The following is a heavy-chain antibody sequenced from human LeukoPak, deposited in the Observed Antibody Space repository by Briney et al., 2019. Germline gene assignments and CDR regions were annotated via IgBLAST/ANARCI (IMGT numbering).Heavy chain of an antibody. CDR2: IYPGDSDT. D-gene: IGHD4-17*01. Sequence: GESLKISCKGSGYTFSGYWIAWVRQMPGKGLEWMGIIYPGDSDTRYSPSFQGQVTISADKSISTAYLQWNSLKASDTAMYYCARLPTVTTPLFHYWGQGTLVTVSS. CDR3: ARLPTVTTPLFHY. CDR1: GYTFSGYW. V-gene: IGHV5-51*01. J-gene: IGHJ4*02.